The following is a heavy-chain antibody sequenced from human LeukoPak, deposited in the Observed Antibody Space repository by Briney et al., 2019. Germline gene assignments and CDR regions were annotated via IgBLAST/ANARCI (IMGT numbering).Heavy chain of an antibody. CDR1: GASITPYY. J-gene: IGHJ4*02. CDR2: IHTTGNT. D-gene: IGHD4-17*01. CDR3: ARGHRRGDYSDRYNFYDY. V-gene: IGHV4-4*07. Sequence: SETLSLTCAVSGASITPYYWTWIRQPAGKTLVWIGRIHTTGNTNHNSSLKSRVTMSLDTSNNQFSLKLASVTDADTAVYYCARGHRRGDYSDRYNFYDYWGQGILVTVSS.